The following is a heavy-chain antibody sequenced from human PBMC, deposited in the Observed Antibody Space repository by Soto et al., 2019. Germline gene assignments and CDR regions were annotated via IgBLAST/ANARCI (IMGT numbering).Heavy chain of an antibody. D-gene: IGHD7-27*01. Sequence: QVQLVESGGGVVQPGRSLRLSCAASGFSFSISPMHWVRQAPGKGPEWVALISYDGTNKFYADSVKGRFTISRDNPKSTLYLQVDSLRPEDAAVCYCARDPKTSGGQHWAFNYFDSWGQGTLVTVSS. CDR2: ISYDGTNK. CDR1: GFSFSISP. V-gene: IGHV3-30-3*01. CDR3: ARDPKTSGGQHWAFNYFDS. J-gene: IGHJ4*02.